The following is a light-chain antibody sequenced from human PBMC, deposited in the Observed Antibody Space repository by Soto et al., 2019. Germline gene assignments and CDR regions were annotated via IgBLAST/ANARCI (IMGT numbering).Light chain of an antibody. CDR2: DAS. Sequence: EIVLTQSPATLSLSPGERATLSCRASQRISGYLAWYQQKPGQAPRLLIYDASNRATGIPVRFSGAGSGTEFTLTINSLQSEDFAVYFCHQYNFWPTFGQGTRLEIK. V-gene: IGKV3-11*01. J-gene: IGKJ5*01. CDR1: QRISGY. CDR3: HQYNFWPT.